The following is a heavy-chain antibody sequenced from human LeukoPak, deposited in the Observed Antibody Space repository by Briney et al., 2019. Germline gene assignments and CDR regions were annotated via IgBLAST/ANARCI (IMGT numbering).Heavy chain of an antibody. V-gene: IGHV1-2*02. Sequence: ASVKVSCKASGYTFTGYYMHWVRQAPGQGLEWMGWINPNSGGTNYAQKFQGRVTITADKSTSTAYMELSSLRSEDTAVYYCASCGYDSSGYQVQDAFDIWGQGTMVTVSS. J-gene: IGHJ3*02. CDR3: ASCGYDSSGYQVQDAFDI. CDR2: INPNSGGT. D-gene: IGHD3-22*01. CDR1: GYTFTGYY.